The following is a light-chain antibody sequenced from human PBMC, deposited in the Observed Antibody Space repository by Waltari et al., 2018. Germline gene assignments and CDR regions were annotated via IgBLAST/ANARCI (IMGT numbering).Light chain of an antibody. V-gene: IGKV1-39*01. CDR1: RAITNY. CDR3: QQSHSAPLA. CDR2: AAS. Sequence: DIQMTQSPSSVSASVGDRVTITCRASRAITNYVNWYQQLPGLAPKLLIYAASNLQGGVPTRFSGSGSGTDFTLTISSLQIEDFATYYCQQSHSAPLAFGGGTRLEI. J-gene: IGKJ4*01.